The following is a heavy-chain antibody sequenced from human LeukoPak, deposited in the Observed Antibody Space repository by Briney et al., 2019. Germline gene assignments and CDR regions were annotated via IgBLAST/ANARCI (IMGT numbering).Heavy chain of an antibody. V-gene: IGHV3-23*01. CDR2: IRGSGDRT. Sequence: GGSLRLSCAASGFTFTSYAMSWVRQAPGKGLEWVSAIRGSGDRTHYADSVKGRFTISRDNSKNTLYLQMNSLRAEDTAVYYCAKDSKIVGATFRSYHYMDVWGKGTAVTVSS. D-gene: IGHD1-26*01. CDR3: AKDSKIVGATFRSYHYMDV. CDR1: GFTFTSYA. J-gene: IGHJ6*03.